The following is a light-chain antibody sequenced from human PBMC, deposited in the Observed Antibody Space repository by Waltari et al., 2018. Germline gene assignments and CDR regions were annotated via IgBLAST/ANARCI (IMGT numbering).Light chain of an antibody. J-gene: IGKJ1*01. Sequence: DIQMTQSPHTLSASLGDRVTITCLASQSINSWLALYQQKPGKSPNLLIYKASTLQSEVPSRFIGSGSGTEFTLTISSLQPDDFATYYCQQYSRPVWTFGQGTKVEI. CDR1: QSINSW. V-gene: IGKV1-5*03. CDR2: KAS. CDR3: QQYSRPVWT.